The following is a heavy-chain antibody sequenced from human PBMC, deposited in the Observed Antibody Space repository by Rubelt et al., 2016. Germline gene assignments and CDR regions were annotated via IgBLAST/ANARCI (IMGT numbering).Heavy chain of an antibody. D-gene: IGHD6-13*01. Sequence: EVQLVESGGGVVQPGRSLRLSCAASGFTFSSYAMHWVRQAPGKGLEWVANIKQDGSAKYYVDSVKGRCTISRDNAKNSLYLQMNSLRAEDTAVYYCAETAAGTGGGYWGQGTLVTVSS. J-gene: IGHJ4*02. CDR1: GFTFSSYA. CDR3: AETAAGTGGGY. V-gene: IGHV3-7*03. CDR2: IKQDGSAK.